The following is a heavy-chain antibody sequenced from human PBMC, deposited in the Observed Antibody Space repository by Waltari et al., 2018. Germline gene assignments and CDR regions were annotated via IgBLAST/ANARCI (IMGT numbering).Heavy chain of an antibody. D-gene: IGHD6-13*01. Sequence: EVQLVQSGAEVKKPGESLKISCKGSGYSFTSSWIGWVRQMPGKGLEWMGIIYPGDSDTRYSPSFQGQVIISADKSISTAYLQWSSLKASDTAMYYCARVRWSSDWYFDLWGRGTLVTVSS. CDR1: GYSFTSSW. V-gene: IGHV5-51*01. CDR2: IYPGDSDT. CDR3: ARVRWSSDWYFDL. J-gene: IGHJ2*01.